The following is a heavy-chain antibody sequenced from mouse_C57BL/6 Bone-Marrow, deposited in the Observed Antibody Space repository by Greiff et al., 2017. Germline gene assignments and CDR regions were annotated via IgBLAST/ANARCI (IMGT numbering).Heavy chain of an antibody. CDR3: ALLMGHYFYFDY. J-gene: IGHJ2*01. D-gene: IGHD2-1*01. CDR1: GYTFTSYG. V-gene: IGHV1-81*01. Sequence: VQLQQSGAELARPGASVKLSCKASGYTFTSYGISWVKQRTGQGLEWIGEIYPRSGNTYYNEKFKGKATLTADKSSSTAYMELRSLTSEDSAVYFCALLMGHYFYFDYWGQGTTLTVSS. CDR2: IYPRSGNT.